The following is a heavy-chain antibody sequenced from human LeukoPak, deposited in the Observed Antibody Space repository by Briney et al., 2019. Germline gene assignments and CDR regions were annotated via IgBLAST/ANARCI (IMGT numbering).Heavy chain of an antibody. J-gene: IGHJ4*02. CDR2: IWYDGSNK. D-gene: IGHD2-2*02. Sequence: GGFLRLSCAASGFTFSSYGMHWVRQAPGKGLEWVAVIWYDGSNKYYADSVKGRFTISRDNSKNTLYLQMNSLRAEDTAVYYCAKGEDQLLYLSGTTFDYWGQGTLVTVSS. CDR1: GFTFSSYG. V-gene: IGHV3-30*02. CDR3: AKGEDQLLYLSGTTFDY.